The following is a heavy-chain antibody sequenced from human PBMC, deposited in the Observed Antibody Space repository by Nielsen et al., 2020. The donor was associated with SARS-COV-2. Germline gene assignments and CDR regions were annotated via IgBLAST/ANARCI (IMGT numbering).Heavy chain of an antibody. CDR2: IYHSGST. CDR3: AREPRIVVVSAAASR. Sequence: SETLSLTCAVSGGSISSGGYSWSWIRQPPGKGLEWIGYIYHSGSTYYNPSLKSRVTISVDRSKNQFSLKLRSVTAADTAVHYCAREPRIVVVSAAASRWGQGTLVTVSS. CDR1: GGSISSGGYS. D-gene: IGHD2-2*01. V-gene: IGHV4-30-2*01. J-gene: IGHJ4*02.